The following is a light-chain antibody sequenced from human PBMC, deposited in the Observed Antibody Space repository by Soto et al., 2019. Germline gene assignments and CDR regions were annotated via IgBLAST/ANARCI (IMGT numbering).Light chain of an antibody. CDR1: SSNIEKNY. V-gene: IGLV1-47*01. CDR2: RNT. J-gene: IGLJ3*02. CDR3: VAWDDILSGRV. Sequence: QAVVTQPPSASGTPGQRVTLSCSGSSSNIEKNYAYWYQQVPGSAPRVLIYRNTERPSGVPDRFSGSKSGTSAYLAISGLRSEDEAVYYCVAWDDILSGRVFGGGTKLTVL.